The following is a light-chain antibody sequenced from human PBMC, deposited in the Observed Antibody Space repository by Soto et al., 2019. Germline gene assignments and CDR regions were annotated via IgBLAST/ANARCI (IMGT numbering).Light chain of an antibody. CDR3: QQYGSSSWT. CDR1: QSVSSSY. CDR2: GTS. V-gene: IGKV3-20*01. J-gene: IGKJ1*01. Sequence: IVLTQSPGTLSLSPGERATLSCRASQSVSSSYLAWYQKKPGQAPRLLIYGTSSRATAIPDRFSGSGSGTDFTLTISSLEPEDFAVYYCQQYGSSSWTFGQGTKVEIK.